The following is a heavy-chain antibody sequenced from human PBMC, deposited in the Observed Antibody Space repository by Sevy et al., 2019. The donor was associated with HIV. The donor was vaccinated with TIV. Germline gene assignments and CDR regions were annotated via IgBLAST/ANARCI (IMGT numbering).Heavy chain of an antibody. Sequence: ESLKISFQASGYSFPTYWIAWVRQMPGKGLEWVGIVWPIESDTTYSPSFHGQVTISVDKSINTVYLHWSSLKASHTGVYYCARGRQWQSDFDFWGQGTLVTVSS. J-gene: IGHJ4*02. CDR2: VWPIESDT. CDR1: GYSFPTYW. V-gene: IGHV5-51*01. CDR3: ARGRQWQSDFDF. D-gene: IGHD6-19*01.